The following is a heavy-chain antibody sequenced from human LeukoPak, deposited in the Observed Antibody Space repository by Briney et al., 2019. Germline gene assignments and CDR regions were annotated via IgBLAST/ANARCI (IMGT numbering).Heavy chain of an antibody. Sequence: PSETLSLTCTVSGGSISSSSYYWGWIRQPAGKRLEWSGSIYYSGSTYYNPSLKSRVTISVDTSKNQFSLKLSSVSAADTAVYYCARSRITMIVVVPVAFDIWGQGTMVTVSS. V-gene: IGHV4-39*01. CDR1: GGSISSSSYY. D-gene: IGHD3-22*01. CDR3: ARSRITMIVVVPVAFDI. J-gene: IGHJ3*02. CDR2: IYYSGST.